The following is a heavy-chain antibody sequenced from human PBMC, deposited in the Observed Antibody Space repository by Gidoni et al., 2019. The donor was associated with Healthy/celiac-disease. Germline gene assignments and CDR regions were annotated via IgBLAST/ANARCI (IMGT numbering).Heavy chain of an antibody. D-gene: IGHD2-21*02. V-gene: IGHV1-58*01. CDR3: AAEGEVNCGGDCYSEVSYYYGMDV. J-gene: IGHJ6*02. Sequence: QMQLVQSGPEVKKPGTSVKVSCKASGFTFTSSAVQWVRQARGQRLEWIGWIVVGSGNTNYAQKFQERVTITRDMSTSTAYMELSSLRSEDTAVYYCAAEGEVNCGGDCYSEVSYYYGMDVWGQGTTVTVSS. CDR2: IVVGSGNT. CDR1: GFTFTSSA.